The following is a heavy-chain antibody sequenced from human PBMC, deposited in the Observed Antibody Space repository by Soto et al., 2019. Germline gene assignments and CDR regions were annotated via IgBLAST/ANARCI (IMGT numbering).Heavy chain of an antibody. D-gene: IGHD1-7*01. CDR1: GGTFSNYV. CDR3: ACVMTRTLVPYFDS. J-gene: IGHJ4*02. CDR2: MIPISGAA. V-gene: IGHV1-69*06. Sequence: SVKVSCKASGGTFSNYVVNWVRQAPGQGLEWMGRMIPISGAANYAQKFQGRVTITADKSTSTSYMELSSLRSEDTAGYYCACVMTRTLVPYFDSWGQGPLVTVSS.